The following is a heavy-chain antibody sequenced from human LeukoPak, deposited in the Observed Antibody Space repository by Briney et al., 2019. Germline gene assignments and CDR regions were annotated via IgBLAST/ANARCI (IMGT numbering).Heavy chain of an antibody. V-gene: IGHV4-59*01. J-gene: IGHJ5*02. D-gene: IGHD6-19*01. CDR3: ARGSSGRPTVGWFDP. Sequence: SETLSLTCTVSGGSISSYYWSWIRQPPGKGLEWIGYIYYSGSTNYNPSLKSRVTISVDTSKNQFSLKLSSVTAADTAVYYCARGSSGRPTVGWFDPWGQGTLVTVSS. CDR2: IYYSGST. CDR1: GGSISSYY.